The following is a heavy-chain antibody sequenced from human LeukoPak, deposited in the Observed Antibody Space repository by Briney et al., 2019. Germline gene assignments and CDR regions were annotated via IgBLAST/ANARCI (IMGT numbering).Heavy chain of an antibody. D-gene: IGHD6-13*01. CDR2: ISSSSSYI. CDR3: ARGIAAAGYLDY. J-gene: IGHJ4*02. CDR1: GFTFSSYS. Sequence: GGSLRLSCAASGFTFSSYSMNWVRQAPGKGLEWVSSISSSSSYIYYADSVKGRFTISRDNAKNSLYLQMNSLRAEDTAVYYCARGIAAAGYLDYWVQGTLVTVSS. V-gene: IGHV3-21*01.